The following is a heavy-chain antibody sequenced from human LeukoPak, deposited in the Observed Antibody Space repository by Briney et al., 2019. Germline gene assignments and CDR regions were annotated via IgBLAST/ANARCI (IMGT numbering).Heavy chain of an antibody. CDR3: ATGSRYDSSGFTFDY. V-gene: IGHV5-10-1*01. Sequence: GESPKISCKGSGYSFTSYWITWVRQMPGKGLEWMGRIDPTDSYSNYSPSFQGHVTISADKSISTVYLQWSSLKASDTAMYYCATGSRYDSSGFTFDYWGQGTLVTVSS. D-gene: IGHD3-22*01. CDR1: GYSFTSYW. J-gene: IGHJ4*02. CDR2: IDPTDSYS.